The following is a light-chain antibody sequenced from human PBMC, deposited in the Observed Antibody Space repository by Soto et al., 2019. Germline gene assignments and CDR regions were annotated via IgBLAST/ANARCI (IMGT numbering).Light chain of an antibody. CDR2: DAS. CDR3: QQYDNPPTT. Sequence: DVQMTQSPSTLSASLGDRVTITCRASQDIRSWLAWYQQKPGKAPKLLIYDASNLETGVPSRFSGSGSGTDFTFTISSLQPEDIATYYCQQYDNPPTTFGQGTRLEI. V-gene: IGKV1-33*01. CDR1: QDIRSW. J-gene: IGKJ5*01.